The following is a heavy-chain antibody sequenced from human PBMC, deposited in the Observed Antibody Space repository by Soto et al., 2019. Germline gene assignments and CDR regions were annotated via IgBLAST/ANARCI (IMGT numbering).Heavy chain of an antibody. Sequence: QVQLEQSGAEVKKPGASVKVSCKASGYSFTDYYIHWVRQAPGQGLEWMGWIIPNNGGTKYAQKFQDRVTMTRDTSITTVYMELSRLRSDDTAVYYCARGTFDSSGNYFAGWFDPWGQGTLVTVSS. CDR1: GYSFTDYY. CDR3: ARGTFDSSGNYFAGWFDP. J-gene: IGHJ5*02. V-gene: IGHV1-2*02. CDR2: IIPNNGGT. D-gene: IGHD3-22*01.